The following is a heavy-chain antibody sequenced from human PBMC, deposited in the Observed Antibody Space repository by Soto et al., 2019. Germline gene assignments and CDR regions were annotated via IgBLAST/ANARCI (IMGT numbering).Heavy chain of an antibody. Sequence: ASVKVSCKXSGYTFTDYYIHWVRQAPGQGLEWMGWINSKNGGTKYVQKFQGRVTMTRDTSITTAYMELTRLRYDDTAVYYCARGGNSGYYYEWGQGTLVTVSS. D-gene: IGHD5-12*01. V-gene: IGHV1-2*02. CDR3: ARGGNSGYYYE. CDR2: INSKNGGT. CDR1: GYTFTDYY. J-gene: IGHJ4*02.